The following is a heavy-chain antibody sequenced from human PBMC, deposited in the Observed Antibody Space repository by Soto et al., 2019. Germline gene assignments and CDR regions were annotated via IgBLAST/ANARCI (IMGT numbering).Heavy chain of an antibody. Sequence: QVQLVQSGAEVKKPGSSVKVSCKASGGTFSSYAISWVRQAPGQGLEWMGGIIPIFGTANYAQKFQGRVTITADESTSTAYMELSSLRSEDTAVYYCASRAAGGSGYLLRYCFDYWGQGTLVTVSS. V-gene: IGHV1-69*01. CDR1: GGTFSSYA. J-gene: IGHJ4*02. CDR3: ASRAAGGSGYLLRYCFDY. D-gene: IGHD3-22*01. CDR2: IIPIFGTA.